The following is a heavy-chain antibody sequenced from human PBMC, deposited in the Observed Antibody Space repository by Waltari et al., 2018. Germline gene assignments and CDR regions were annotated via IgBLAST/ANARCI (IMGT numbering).Heavy chain of an antibody. Sequence: QVQLQESGPGLVKPSETLSLTCTVSGGSVSSGSYYWSWLRQPPGKGLEWIGYIYYSGSTNDNPCLKSRGTISVDTSKNQFSLKLSSVTAADTAVYYCARAIAAAGLQYFDYWGQGTLVSVSS. CDR3: ARAIAAAGLQYFDY. CDR2: IYYSGST. D-gene: IGHD6-13*01. V-gene: IGHV4-61*01. CDR1: GGSVSSGSYY. J-gene: IGHJ4*02.